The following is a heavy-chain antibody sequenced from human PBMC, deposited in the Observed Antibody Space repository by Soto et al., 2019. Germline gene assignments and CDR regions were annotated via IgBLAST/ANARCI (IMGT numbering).Heavy chain of an antibody. D-gene: IGHD6-6*01. V-gene: IGHV4-31*03. CDR3: ARGAASIAARGWFDP. CDR1: GGSISSGGYY. CDR2: IYYSGST. Sequence: QVQLQESGPGLVKPSQTLSLTCTVSGGSISSGGYYWSWIRQHPGKGLEWIGYIYYSGSTYYNPSLKSRVTISVDTSKNQSSLKLSSVTAADTAVYYCARGAASIAARGWFDPWGQGTLVTVSS. J-gene: IGHJ5*02.